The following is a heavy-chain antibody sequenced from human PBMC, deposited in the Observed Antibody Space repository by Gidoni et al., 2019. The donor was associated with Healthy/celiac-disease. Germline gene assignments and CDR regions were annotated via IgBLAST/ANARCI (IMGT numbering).Heavy chain of an antibody. J-gene: IGHJ3*02. Sequence: QVQLVESGGGVVQPGRSLRLSCAASGFTFSSYAMHWVRQAPGKGLAWVAVISYDGSNKYYADSVKGRFTISRNNSKNTLYLQMNSLRAEDTAVYYCAREGTSDAFDIWGQGTMVTVSS. CDR3: AREGTSDAFDI. CDR1: GFTFSSYA. CDR2: ISYDGSNK. V-gene: IGHV3-30-3*01.